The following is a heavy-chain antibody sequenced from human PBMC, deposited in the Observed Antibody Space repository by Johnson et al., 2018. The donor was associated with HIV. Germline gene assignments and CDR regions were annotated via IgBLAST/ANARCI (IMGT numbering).Heavy chain of an antibody. Sequence: VQLVESGGGLVQPGRSLRLSCAASGFTFDDYVMHWVRQAPGKGLEWVSGISWNGGSTGYADSVKGRFTISRDNAKNSLYLQMKSLRAEDTALYYCARDFGLEWELDGAFDIWGQGTMVTVSS. J-gene: IGHJ3*02. CDR2: ISWNGGST. CDR1: GFTFDDYV. V-gene: IGHV3-9*01. D-gene: IGHD1-26*01. CDR3: ARDFGLEWELDGAFDI.